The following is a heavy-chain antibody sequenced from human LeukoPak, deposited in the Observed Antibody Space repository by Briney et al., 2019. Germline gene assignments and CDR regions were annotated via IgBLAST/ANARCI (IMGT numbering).Heavy chain of an antibody. D-gene: IGHD3-22*01. J-gene: IGHJ3*02. CDR2: IYHSGST. CDR1: GGSISSSNW. Sequence: SGTLSLTCGVSGGSISSSNWWSWVRQPPGKGREWIGEIYHSGSTNYNPSLRSRVTISVDKSKNQFSLKLSSVTAADTAVYYCARSTGDYYDSMENAFDIWGQGTKVTVSS. V-gene: IGHV4-4*02. CDR3: ARSTGDYYDSMENAFDI.